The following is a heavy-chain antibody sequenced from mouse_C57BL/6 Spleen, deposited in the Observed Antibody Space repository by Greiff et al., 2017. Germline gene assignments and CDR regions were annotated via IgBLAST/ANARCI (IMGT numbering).Heavy chain of an antibody. V-gene: IGHV1-61*01. D-gene: IGHD1-1*02. CDR3: ASLGGNDYFDY. Sequence: VQLQQPGAELVRPGSSVKLSCKASGYTFTSYWMDWVKQRPGQGLEWIGNIYPSDSETHYNQKFKDKATLTVDASSSTAYMQLSSLTSEDSAVYYYASLGGNDYFDYWGQGTTLTGSS. CDR2: IYPSDSET. CDR1: GYTFTSYW. J-gene: IGHJ2*01.